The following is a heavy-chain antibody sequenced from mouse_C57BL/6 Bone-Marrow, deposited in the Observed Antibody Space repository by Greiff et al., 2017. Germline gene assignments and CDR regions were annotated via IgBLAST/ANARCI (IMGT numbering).Heavy chain of an antibody. D-gene: IGHD1-1*01. V-gene: IGHV5-12*01. J-gene: IGHJ4*01. Sequence: EVQLVESGGGLVQPGGSLKLSCAASGFTFSDYYMYWVRQTPEKRLEWVAYISNGGGSTYYPDTVKGRFTISRDNAKNTLYLQMSRLKSEDTAMYYCARGVTTVVAKMDYWGQGTSVTVSS. CDR3: ARGVTTVVAKMDY. CDR2: ISNGGGST. CDR1: GFTFSDYY.